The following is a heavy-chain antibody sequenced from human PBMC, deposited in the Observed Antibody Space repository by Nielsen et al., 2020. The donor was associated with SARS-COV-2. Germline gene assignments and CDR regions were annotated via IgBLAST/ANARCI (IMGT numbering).Heavy chain of an antibody. D-gene: IGHD3-10*01. J-gene: IGHJ6*02. CDR3: AREGRDDSGTERHGMDV. Sequence: GGSLRLSCKTSGYTFTTYWIGWVRQMPGKGLEWMGIIYLGDSDTRYSPSFQGQVTISADRSNNTAYLQWSSLKASDTAMYYCAREGRDDSGTERHGMDVWGRGTTVTVSS. V-gene: IGHV5-51*01. CDR2: IYLGDSDT. CDR1: GYTFTTYW.